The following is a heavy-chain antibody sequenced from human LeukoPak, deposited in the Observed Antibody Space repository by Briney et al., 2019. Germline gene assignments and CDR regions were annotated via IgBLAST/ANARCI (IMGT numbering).Heavy chain of an antibody. D-gene: IGHD3-10*01. CDR1: GFTFSSYA. V-gene: IGHV3-30-3*01. Sequence: GGSLRLSCAASGFTFSSYAMPWVRQAPGKGLEWVAVISHDGSNKYYADSVKGRFTISRDNSKNTLYLQMNSLRAEDTAVYYCARQARGVHGWFDPWGQGTLVTVSS. CDR3: ARQARGVHGWFDP. CDR2: ISHDGSNK. J-gene: IGHJ5*02.